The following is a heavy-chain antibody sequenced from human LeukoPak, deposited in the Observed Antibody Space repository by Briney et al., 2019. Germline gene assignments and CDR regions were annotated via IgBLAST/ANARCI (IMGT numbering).Heavy chain of an antibody. D-gene: IGHD3-22*01. V-gene: IGHV3-21*01. CDR2: ISSSSSYI. CDR1: GFTFSSYS. J-gene: IGHJ4*02. CDR3: ARDPPVYYDSSGDFGY. Sequence: PGGSLRLSCAASGFTFSSYSMHWVRQAPGKGLEWVSSISSSSSYIYYADSVKGRFTISRDNAKNSLYLQMNSLRAEDTAVYYCARDPPVYYDSSGDFGYWGQGTLVTVSS.